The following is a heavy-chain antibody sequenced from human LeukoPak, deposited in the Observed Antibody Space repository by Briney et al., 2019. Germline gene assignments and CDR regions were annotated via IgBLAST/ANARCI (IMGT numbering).Heavy chain of an antibody. V-gene: IGHV4-4*07. J-gene: IGHJ4*02. CDR1: GGSISNYS. D-gene: IGHD6-19*01. CDR3: ASGRAVAGQELLDY. Sequence: PSETLSLTCTVSGGSISNYSWNWLRQPARKGLEWIGRIYTSGSTNYNPSLRSRVTMSVDASRTHFSLKVSSVTAADTAVYYCASGRAVAGQELLDYWGQGTLVTVSS. CDR2: IYTSGST.